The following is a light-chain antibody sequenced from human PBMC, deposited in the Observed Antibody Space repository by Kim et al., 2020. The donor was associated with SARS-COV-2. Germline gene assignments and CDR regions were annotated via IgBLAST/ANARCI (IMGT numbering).Light chain of an antibody. Sequence: VSPGERATLSCRASQSVSSSLAWYQQKPGQAHRLLIYGASTRATGIPARFSGSGSGTEFTLTISSLQSEDFAVYYCQQYSHWPPTFGQGTKVDI. V-gene: IGKV3-15*01. CDR3: QQYSHWPPT. J-gene: IGKJ1*01. CDR1: QSVSSS. CDR2: GAS.